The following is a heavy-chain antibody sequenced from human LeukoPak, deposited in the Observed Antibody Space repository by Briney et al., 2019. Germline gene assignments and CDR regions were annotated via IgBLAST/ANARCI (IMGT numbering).Heavy chain of an antibody. CDR3: ARGRLQDIAAATIAYLLDDY. D-gene: IGHD6-13*01. V-gene: IGHV1-18*01. Sequence: GASAKVSCKASGYTFTSYGISWVRQAPGQGLEWMGWISAYNDNTNYAQKLQGRVTMTTDTSTSTAYMELRSLRSDDTAVYYCARGRLQDIAAATIAYLLDDYWGQGTLVTVSS. CDR2: ISAYNDNT. J-gene: IGHJ4*02. CDR1: GYTFTSYG.